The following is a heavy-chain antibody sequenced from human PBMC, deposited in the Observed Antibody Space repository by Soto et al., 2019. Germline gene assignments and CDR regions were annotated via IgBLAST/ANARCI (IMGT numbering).Heavy chain of an antibody. CDR2: LEPSDSYT. V-gene: IGHV5-10-1*01. CDR3: ARQAIYYGMDV. Sequence: EVQLVQSGAEVKKPGESLRISCKGSGYSFTSYWITWVRQMPGEGLEWMGRLEPSDSYTDYSPSFQGHVTYLADKSITTAYLQLSSLKASDTAIYYCARQAIYYGMDVWGQGTTVTVSS. CDR1: GYSFTSYW. J-gene: IGHJ6*02. D-gene: IGHD2-2*01.